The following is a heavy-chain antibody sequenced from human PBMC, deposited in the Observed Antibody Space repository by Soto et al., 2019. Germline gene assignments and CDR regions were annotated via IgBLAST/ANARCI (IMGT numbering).Heavy chain of an antibody. CDR1: GGSISSYY. V-gene: IGHV4-59*01. CDR2: IYYSGST. Sequence: PSETLSLTCPVSGGSISSYYWNWIRQPPGKGLEWIGFIYYSGSTNYNPSLKSRVTISVDTSKNQFSLKLSSVTAADTAVYYCARGGSSWYYYYMDVWGKGTTVTVSS. CDR3: ARGGSSWYYYYMDV. D-gene: IGHD6-13*01. J-gene: IGHJ6*03.